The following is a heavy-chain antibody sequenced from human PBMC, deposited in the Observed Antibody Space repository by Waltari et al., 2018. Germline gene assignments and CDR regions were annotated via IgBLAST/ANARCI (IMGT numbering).Heavy chain of an antibody. Sequence: EVQLVESGGGLVQPGGSLRLSCAASGFTFSSYEMNWVRQAPGKGLEWVSYISSSGSTIYYADSVKGRFTISRDNAKNSLYLQMNSLRAEDTAVYYCAAFKTSKRWLQQPFDYWGQGTLVTVSS. CDR3: AAFKTSKRWLQQPFDY. D-gene: IGHD5-12*01. CDR1: GFTFSSYE. J-gene: IGHJ4*02. V-gene: IGHV3-48*03. CDR2: ISSSGSTI.